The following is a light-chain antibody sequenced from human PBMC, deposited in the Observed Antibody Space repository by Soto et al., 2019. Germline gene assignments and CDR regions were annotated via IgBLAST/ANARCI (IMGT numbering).Light chain of an antibody. CDR2: GAS. Sequence: ENVLTQSPGSLSLSPGERATLSCRAGQSVSSTYLAWYQQKPGQPPRLLIYGASSRATGIPDRFSGSGSGTDFTLTISRLEPEDFAVYYCHQYDTFGGGTKVEIK. J-gene: IGKJ4*01. CDR1: QSVSSTY. CDR3: HQYDT. V-gene: IGKV3-20*01.